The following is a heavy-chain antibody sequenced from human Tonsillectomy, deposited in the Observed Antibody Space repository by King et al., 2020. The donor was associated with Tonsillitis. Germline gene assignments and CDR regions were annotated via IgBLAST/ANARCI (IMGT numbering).Heavy chain of an antibody. CDR1: GDSVSSNSAA. V-gene: IGHV6-1*01. CDR2: TYYRSKWYN. D-gene: IGHD2-15*01. Sequence: VQLQQSGPGLVKPSQTLSLTCAISGDSVSSNSAAWNWIRQSPSRGLEWLGRTYYRSKWYNDYAVSVKSRIIINPDTSKNQFSLQLNSVTPDDTAVYYRAREIYSRLGRDSFHIWGQGTMVTVSS. CDR3: AREIYSRLGRDSFHI. J-gene: IGHJ3*02.